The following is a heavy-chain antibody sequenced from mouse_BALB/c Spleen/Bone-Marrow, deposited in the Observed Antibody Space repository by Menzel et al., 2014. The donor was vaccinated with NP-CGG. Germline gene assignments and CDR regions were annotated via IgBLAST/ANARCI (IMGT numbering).Heavy chain of an antibody. CDR3: ARGGGMDY. CDR1: GYTFTSYY. J-gene: IGHJ4*01. V-gene: IGHV1S56*01. CDR2: IYPGDGST. Sequence: QVQLQQSGPELVKPGASVKMSCKASGYTFTSYYIHWVKQRPGQGLEWIGWIYPGDGSTKYNEKFKGKTTLTADKSSSTAYMLLSSLTSEDSAIYFCARGGGMDYWGQGTSVTDSS.